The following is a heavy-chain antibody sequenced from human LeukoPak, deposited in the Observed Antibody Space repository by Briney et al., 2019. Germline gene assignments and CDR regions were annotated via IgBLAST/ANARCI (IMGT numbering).Heavy chain of an antibody. V-gene: IGHV3-23*01. CDR1: GFTFSSYA. CDR2: ISGSGGST. CDR3: AKDVTRDGYNPFDY. D-gene: IGHD5-24*01. J-gene: IGHJ4*02. Sequence: PGGSLRLSCAASGFTFSSYAMSWVRQAPGKELEWVSAISGSGGSTYYADSVKGRFTISRDNSKNTLYLQMNSLRAEDTAVYYCAKDVTRDGYNPFDYWGQGTLVTVSS.